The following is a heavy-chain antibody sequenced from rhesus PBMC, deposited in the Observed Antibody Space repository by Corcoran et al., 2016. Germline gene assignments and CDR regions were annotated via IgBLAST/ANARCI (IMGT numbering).Heavy chain of an antibody. CDR3: AKAEDEYGYYYTADYFDY. V-gene: IGHV3S5*01. D-gene: IGHD3-9*01. J-gene: IGHJ4*01. CDR1: GFTFSSYG. Sequence: EVQLVETGGGLVQPGGSLKLSCAASGFTFSSYGMSWVRPAPGKGLEGVSAFNSGGGSTYDADSVKGRFTISRDNSKNTLSLQMTRLRAEDTAVYYCAKAEDEYGYYYTADYFDYWGQGVLVTVSS. CDR2: FNSGGGST.